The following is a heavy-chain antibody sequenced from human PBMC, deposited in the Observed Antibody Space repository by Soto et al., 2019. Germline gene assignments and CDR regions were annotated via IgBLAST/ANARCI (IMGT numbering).Heavy chain of an antibody. CDR1: GDSIGNFY. V-gene: IGHV4-4*07. J-gene: IGHJ4*02. CDR3: ARDREYYYDSSGYSHFDY. Sequence: PSETLSLTCTVSGDSIGNFYWSWIRQPAGKGLESIGRLSTSGRTNYSPSLQSRVTMSLDTSKNRFSLRLTSVSAADTAVYYCARDREYYYDSSGYSHFDYWGQGTLVTVSS. D-gene: IGHD3-22*01. CDR2: LSTSGRT.